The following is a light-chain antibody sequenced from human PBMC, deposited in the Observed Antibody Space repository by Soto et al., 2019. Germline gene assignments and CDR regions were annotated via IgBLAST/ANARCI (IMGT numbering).Light chain of an antibody. V-gene: IGLV2-8*01. CDR3: KSYAGSNTYV. CDR2: EVV. J-gene: IGLJ1*01. Sequence: QSALTQPPSASGSPGQSVTISCTGTKKDIGVYDFVSWYQDHPGKAPRLIIYEVVQRPSGVPDRFSGSKSGNTASLTVSGLQAADEADYFCKSYAGSNTYVFGSGTKGTVL. CDR1: KKDIGVYDF.